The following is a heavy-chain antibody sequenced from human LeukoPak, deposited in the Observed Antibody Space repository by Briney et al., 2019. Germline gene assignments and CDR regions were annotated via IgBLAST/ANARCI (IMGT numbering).Heavy chain of an antibody. CDR1: GFTFSSYS. Sequence: GGSLRLSCAASGFTFSSYSMNWVRQAPGKGLEWVSSISSSSSYIYYADSVKGRFTISRDNAKNSLYLQMNSLRAEDTSVYYCARDPSYGSGRYYEAGGRYYYGMDVWGKGTTVTVSS. CDR3: ARDPSYGSGRYYEAGGRYYYGMDV. D-gene: IGHD3-10*01. V-gene: IGHV3-21*01. J-gene: IGHJ6*04. CDR2: ISSSSSYI.